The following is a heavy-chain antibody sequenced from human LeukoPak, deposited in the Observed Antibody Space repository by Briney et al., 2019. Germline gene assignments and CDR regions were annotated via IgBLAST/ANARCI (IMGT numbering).Heavy chain of an antibody. CDR1: EVTFRNYA. CDR2: ISYDGNTI. J-gene: IGHJ4*02. V-gene: IGHV3-30-3*01. D-gene: IGHD4-11*01. CDR3: ARSGGLQKFDY. Sequence: GGSLRLSCAASEVTFRNYAVHWVRQAPGKGLQWVAVISYDGNTIHYADSVKGRFIISRDTSKNTLYLQMNSLRAEDTAVYYCARSGGLQKFDYWGQGTLVTVSS.